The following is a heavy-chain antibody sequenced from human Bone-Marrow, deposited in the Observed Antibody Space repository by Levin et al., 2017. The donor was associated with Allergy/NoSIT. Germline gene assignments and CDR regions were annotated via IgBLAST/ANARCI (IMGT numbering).Heavy chain of an antibody. CDR2: ISYDGSNK. CDR3: AKDLERYGDEQQGEQVDY. Sequence: GGSLRLSCAASGFTFSSYGMHWVRQAPGKGLEWVAVISYDGSNKYYADSVKGRFTISRDNSKNTLYLQMNSLRAEDTAVYYCAKDLERYGDEQQGEQVDYWGQGTLVTVSS. J-gene: IGHJ4*02. V-gene: IGHV3-30*18. CDR1: GFTFSSYG. D-gene: IGHD4-17*01.